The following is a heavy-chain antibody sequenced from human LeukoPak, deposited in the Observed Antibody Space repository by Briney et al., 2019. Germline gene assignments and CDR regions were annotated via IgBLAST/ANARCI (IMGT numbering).Heavy chain of an antibody. CDR1: GFTFSSYW. CDR3: ARPRRGYYFDY. V-gene: IGHV3-7*01. CDR2: IKQDGSEK. Sequence: PGGSLRLSCAASGFTFSSYWMSWVRQAPGKGLEWVANIKQDGSEKYYVDSVKGRFTISRDNAKNSLYLQMNSLRAKDTAVYYCARPRRGYYFDYWGQGTLVTVSS. D-gene: IGHD1-14*01. J-gene: IGHJ4*02.